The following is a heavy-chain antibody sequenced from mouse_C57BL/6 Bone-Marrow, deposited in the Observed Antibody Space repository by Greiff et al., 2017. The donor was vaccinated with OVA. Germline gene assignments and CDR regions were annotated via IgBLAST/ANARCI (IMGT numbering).Heavy chain of an antibody. CDR2: IDPSDSYT. CDR3: ARDYGSSYGFAY. D-gene: IGHD1-1*01. J-gene: IGHJ3*01. CDR1: GYTFTSYW. Sequence: QVQLQQPGAELVMPGASVKLSCKASGYTFTSYWMHWVKQRPGQGLEWIGEIDPSDSYTNYNQKFKGKSTLTVDKSSSTAYMQLSSLTSVDSAVYYCARDYGSSYGFAYWGQGTLVTVSA. V-gene: IGHV1-69*01.